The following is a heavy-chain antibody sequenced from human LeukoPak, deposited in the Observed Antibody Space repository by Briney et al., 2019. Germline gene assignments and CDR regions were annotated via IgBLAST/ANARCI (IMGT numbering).Heavy chain of an antibody. CDR3: AKGGDSGSYSWADY. CDR1: GFTFDDYA. J-gene: IGHJ4*02. Sequence: GGSLRLSCAASGFTFDDYAMHWVRHAPGKGLEWVSGISWNSGSIGYADSVKGRFTISRDNAKNSLYLEMNSLRAEDMALYYCAKGGDSGSYSWADYWGQGTLVTVSS. CDR2: ISWNSGSI. D-gene: IGHD3-10*01. V-gene: IGHV3-9*03.